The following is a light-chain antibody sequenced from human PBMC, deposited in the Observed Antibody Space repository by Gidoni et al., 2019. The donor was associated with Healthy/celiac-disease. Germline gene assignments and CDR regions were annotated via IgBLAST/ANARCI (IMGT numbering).Light chain of an antibody. J-gene: IGKJ1*01. Sequence: IQLPQSPSSLSAYVGDRVPITCRASQSISSHLNWYQQKPGNAPKLRIYAASSLQSGVPSRFSGSGSGTEFTLTIRSRQPEEFATYYWQQSYSTPSWTFGQGTKVEIK. CDR2: AAS. V-gene: IGKV1-39*01. CDR1: QSISSH. CDR3: QQSYSTPSWT.